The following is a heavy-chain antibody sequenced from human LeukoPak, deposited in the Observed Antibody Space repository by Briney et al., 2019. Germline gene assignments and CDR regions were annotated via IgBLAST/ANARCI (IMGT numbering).Heavy chain of an antibody. D-gene: IGHD6-13*01. Sequence: ASVKVSCKASGYTFTRTGINWVRQAPGQGLEWMGWISPYNDNTKYAQKFQGRLTATTDTSTTTAYMDLRSLRSDDTAVYYCTRDHLAAAGSDAFDIWGQGTMVTVSS. CDR3: TRDHLAAAGSDAFDI. CDR2: ISPYNDNT. CDR1: GYTFTRTG. V-gene: IGHV1-18*01. J-gene: IGHJ3*02.